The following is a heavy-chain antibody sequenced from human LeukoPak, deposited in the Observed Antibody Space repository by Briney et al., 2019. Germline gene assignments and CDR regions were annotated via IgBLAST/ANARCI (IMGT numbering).Heavy chain of an antibody. CDR2: INHSGST. Sequence: SETLSLTCAVYGGSFSGYYWSWIRQPPGKGLEWIGEINHSGSTNYNPSLKSRVTISVDTSKNQFSLKLSSVTAADTAVYYCRGYSYGYSFDYWGQGTLVTVSS. CDR1: GGSFSGYY. J-gene: IGHJ4*02. CDR3: RGYSYGYSFDY. V-gene: IGHV4-34*01. D-gene: IGHD5-18*01.